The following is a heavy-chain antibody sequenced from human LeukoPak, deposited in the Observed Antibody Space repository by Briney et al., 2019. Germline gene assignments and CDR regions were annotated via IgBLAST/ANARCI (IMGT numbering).Heavy chain of an antibody. CDR3: AKDLYYYGSGSYTTPNFDY. Sequence: GGSLRLSCAASGFTFSSYPMSWVRQTPAKGLQWVSAISNGGGTAYYADSVKGRFTISRDNSKSTLYLQMNSLRAEDTAIYYCAKDLYYYGSGSYTTPNFDYWGQGTLVTVSS. CDR1: GFTFSSYP. CDR2: ISNGGGTA. J-gene: IGHJ4*02. V-gene: IGHV3-23*01. D-gene: IGHD3-10*01.